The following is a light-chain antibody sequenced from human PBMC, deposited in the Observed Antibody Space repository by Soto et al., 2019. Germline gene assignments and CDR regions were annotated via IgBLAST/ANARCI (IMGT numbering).Light chain of an antibody. CDR1: SSNIGTKY. CDR2: RNN. CDR3: SAWDDSLSGWV. Sequence: QSVLTQAPSASGTPGQRITISCSGSSSNIGTKYVFWYQQLPGTAPKLLIYRNNQRPSGVPDRFSGSKSGTSASLAISGLRSDDEADYYCSAWDDSLSGWVFGGWTKLTVL. V-gene: IGLV1-47*01. J-gene: IGLJ3*02.